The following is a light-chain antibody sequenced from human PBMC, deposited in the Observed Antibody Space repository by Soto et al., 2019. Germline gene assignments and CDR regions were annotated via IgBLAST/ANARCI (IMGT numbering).Light chain of an antibody. Sequence: EIVLTQSPATLSSSPGETATLSCRASQYVGIRLAWYQHKPGQAPRLLIYYTSNRATGIPARFSGSGSGTDFTLTISSLAPEYFAIYYCHQRQSWPRTFGQGTKVEIK. CDR2: YTS. CDR1: QYVGIR. CDR3: HQRQSWPRT. V-gene: IGKV3-11*01. J-gene: IGKJ1*01.